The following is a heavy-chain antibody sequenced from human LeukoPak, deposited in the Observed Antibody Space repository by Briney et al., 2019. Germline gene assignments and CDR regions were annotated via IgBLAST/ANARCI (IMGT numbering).Heavy chain of an antibody. Sequence: ASVKVSCKASGYTFTSYYMHWVRQAPGQGLEWMGIINPSGGSTSYAQKFQGRVTMTRDTSTSTVYMELSSLRSEDTAVYYCAATDRFLDPNWSKRQISTGSRFDYWGRGTLVAVSS. CDR3: AATDRFLDPNWSKRQISTGSRFDY. V-gene: IGHV1-46*01. D-gene: IGHD3-3*01. CDR1: GYTFTSYY. J-gene: IGHJ4*02. CDR2: INPSGGST.